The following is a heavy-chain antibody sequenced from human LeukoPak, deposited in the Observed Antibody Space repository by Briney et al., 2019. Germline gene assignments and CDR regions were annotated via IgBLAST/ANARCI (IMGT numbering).Heavy chain of an antibody. V-gene: IGHV3-20*04. CDR1: GFTFDDYG. J-gene: IGHJ4*02. CDR3: ARANDYGFFDY. Sequence: GGSLRLSCAASGFTFDDYGMSWVRQAPGKGLEWVSGINWNGGSTGYADSVKGRFTISRDNARNSLSLQMNSLRAEDTAVYYCARANDYGFFDYWGQGTLVTVSS. D-gene: IGHD4-17*01. CDR2: INWNGGST.